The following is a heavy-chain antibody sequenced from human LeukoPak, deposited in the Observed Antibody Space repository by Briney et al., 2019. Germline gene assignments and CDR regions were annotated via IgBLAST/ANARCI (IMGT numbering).Heavy chain of an antibody. CDR2: ISSSSSYI. CDR3: AREGFIAAAGVDY. J-gene: IGHJ4*02. Sequence: GGSLRLSCVASGFTFTDHSMHWVRQPPGKGLEWVSSISSSSSYIYYADSVKGRFTISRDNAKNSLYLQMNSLRAEDTAVYYCAREGFIAAAGVDYWGQGTLVTVSS. CDR1: GFTFTDHS. V-gene: IGHV3-21*01. D-gene: IGHD6-13*01.